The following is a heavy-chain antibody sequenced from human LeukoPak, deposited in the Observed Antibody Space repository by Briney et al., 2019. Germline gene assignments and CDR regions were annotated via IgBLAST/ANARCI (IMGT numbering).Heavy chain of an antibody. CDR2: IRSKAYGWTI. CDR1: GFTLGDYA. J-gene: IGHJ4*02. D-gene: IGHD6-13*01. Sequence: GGSLRLSCTASGFTLGDYAMSWVRQAPGKGLEWVGLIRSKAYGWTIEYAASVKGRFTISRDDSKTIAYLQMNSLKTEDTAVYYCTRTRYSSSWYYFDYWGQGTLVTVSS. CDR3: TRTRYSSSWYYFDY. V-gene: IGHV3-49*04.